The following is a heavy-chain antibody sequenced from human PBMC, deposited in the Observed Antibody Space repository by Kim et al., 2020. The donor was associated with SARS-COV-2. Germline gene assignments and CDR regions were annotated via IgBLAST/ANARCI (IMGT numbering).Heavy chain of an antibody. CDR1: GFSFSTYW. V-gene: IGHV3-7*05. CDR3: ARDGYGGFLDQ. CDR2: IREDGHLQ. Sequence: GGSLRLSCAASGFSFSTYWMSWVRQSQGKGLEWLANIREDGHLQGYADSVRGRFTISRDNAQRSVFLQMNSLRAEDTAVYYCARDGYGGFLDQWGQGSLLTVSS. J-gene: IGHJ4*02. D-gene: IGHD3-16*01.